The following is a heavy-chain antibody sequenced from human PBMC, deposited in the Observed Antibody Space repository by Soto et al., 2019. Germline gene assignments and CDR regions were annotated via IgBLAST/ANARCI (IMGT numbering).Heavy chain of an antibody. CDR3: ARDRPGSVWGSYHHPYYYGMDV. V-gene: IGHV1-18*01. J-gene: IGHJ6*02. CDR1: GYTFTSYG. D-gene: IGHD3-16*02. Sequence: QVQLVQSGAEVKKPGASVKVSCKASGYTFTSYGISWVRQAPGQGLEWMGWISAYNGNTNYAQKLQGRVTMTTDTSTSTAYMELRSLRSDDTAVYYCARDRPGSVWGSYHHPYYYGMDVWGQGTTVTVSS. CDR2: ISAYNGNT.